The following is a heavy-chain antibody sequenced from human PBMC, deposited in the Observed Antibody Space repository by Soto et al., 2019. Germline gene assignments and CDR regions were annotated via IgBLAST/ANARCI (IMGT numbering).Heavy chain of an antibody. Sequence: GASVKVSCKASGGTFSSYAISWVRQAPGQGLEWMGGIIPIFGTANYAQKFQGRVTITADKSTSTAYMELSSLRSEDTAVYYCARAGLPYSSGWYGYYYGMDVWGQGATVTVSS. CDR3: ARAGLPYSSGWYGYYYGMDV. CDR2: IIPIFGTA. V-gene: IGHV1-69*06. CDR1: GGTFSSYA. J-gene: IGHJ6*02. D-gene: IGHD6-19*01.